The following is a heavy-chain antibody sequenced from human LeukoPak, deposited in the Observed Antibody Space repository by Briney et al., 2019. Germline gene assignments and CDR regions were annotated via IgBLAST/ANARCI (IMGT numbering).Heavy chain of an antibody. CDR2: IYNTGNI. D-gene: IGHD3-10*01. V-gene: IGHV4-30-2*01. Sequence: SETLSLTCAVSGGSISSSGYSWGWIRQPPGKGLEWIGYIYNTGNIYYNPSLKSRVTISVDRSKNQFSLNLTSVSAADTAVYYCAITVPGVTDAFDIWGQGAMVTVSS. CDR1: GGSISSSGYS. J-gene: IGHJ3*02. CDR3: AITVPGVTDAFDI.